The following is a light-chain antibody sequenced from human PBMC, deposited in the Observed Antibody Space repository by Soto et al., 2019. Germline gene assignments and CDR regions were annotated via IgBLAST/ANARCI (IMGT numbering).Light chain of an antibody. CDR1: QNIQRW. CDR2: KAS. J-gene: IGKJ1*01. CDR3: LQYHSDLT. V-gene: IGKV1-5*03. Sequence: DTQMTQAPSTVSASVGDRITLTCRASQNIQRWLAWYQQKPRKAPKLLIYKASSLERGVPSRFSAGGSGVEFTLNISSVQPEDFATYHCLQYHSDLTFGQGTKVDI.